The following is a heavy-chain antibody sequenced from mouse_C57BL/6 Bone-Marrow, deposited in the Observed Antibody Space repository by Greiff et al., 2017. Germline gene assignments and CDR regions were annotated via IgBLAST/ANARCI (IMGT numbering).Heavy chain of an antibody. CDR3: TRLDYALSMDY. CDR2: IDPETGGT. D-gene: IGHD1-1*01. CDR1: GYTFTDYE. V-gene: IGHV1-15*01. Sequence: VQLQQSGAELVRPGASVTLSCKASGYTFTDYEMHWVKQTPVHGLEWIGAIDPETGGTAYNQKFKGKAILTADKSSSTAYMELRSLTSEDSAVYYCTRLDYALSMDYWGQGTSVTVSS. J-gene: IGHJ4*01.